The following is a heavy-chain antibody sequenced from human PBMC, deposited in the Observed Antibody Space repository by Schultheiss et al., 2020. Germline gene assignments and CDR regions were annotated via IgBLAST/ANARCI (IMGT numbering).Heavy chain of an antibody. V-gene: IGHV3-21*01. D-gene: IGHD6-19*01. CDR2: ISSSSSYI. CDR3: ARDFLLLYSSGPGAFDI. Sequence: GESLKISCAASGFTFSSYSMNWVRQAPGKGLEWVSSISSSSSYIYYADSVKGRFTISRDNAKNSLYLQMNSLRAEDTAVYYCARDFLLLYSSGPGAFDIWGQGTMVTVSS. J-gene: IGHJ3*02. CDR1: GFTFSSYS.